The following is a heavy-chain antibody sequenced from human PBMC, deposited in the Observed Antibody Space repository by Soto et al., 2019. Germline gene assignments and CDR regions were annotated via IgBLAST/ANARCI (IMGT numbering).Heavy chain of an antibody. CDR3: ARGRGSGSFYQLDY. CDR2: IYSDGRNE. CDR1: GFTFSTHG. D-gene: IGHD1-26*01. J-gene: IGHJ4*02. Sequence: QVQLVESGGGVVQPGRSLRLSCAASGFTFSTHGMHWVRQAPGKGLEWVARIYSDGRNEYYADSVKGRFTISRDNSKNTVYRQMNSLRVEDTAVYYCARGRGSGSFYQLDYWGQGTLVTVSS. V-gene: IGHV3-33*01.